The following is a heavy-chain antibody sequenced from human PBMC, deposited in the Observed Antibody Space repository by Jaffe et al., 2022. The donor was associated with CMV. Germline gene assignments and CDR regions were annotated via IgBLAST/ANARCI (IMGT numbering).Heavy chain of an antibody. CDR3: ARSFGNYSSTSYEAEDTLDV. J-gene: IGHJ3*01. CDR1: GFTFSNYK. Sequence: EVQLVESGGALVQPGGSLRLSCAASGFTFSNYKMHWVRQAPGKGLEWISFISTRSGTIYYADSVRGRFTISRDNAKNSLYLEMNSLRVEDMAVYYCARSFGNYSSTSYEAEDTLDVWGRGTMVTVSS. CDR2: ISTRSGTI. D-gene: IGHD4-4*01. V-gene: IGHV3-48*03.